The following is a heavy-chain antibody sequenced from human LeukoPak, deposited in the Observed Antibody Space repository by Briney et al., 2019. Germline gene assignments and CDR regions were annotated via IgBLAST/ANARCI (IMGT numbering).Heavy chain of an antibody. CDR1: GLTLSGYW. CDR2: VNGDASST. Sequence: GGSLRLSCAASGLTLSGYWMHWVRQAPGKGLVWVSRVNGDASSTSYADSVKGRFTISRDNAKSTLYLQMNSLRVEDTAVYYCARARGNTYGYIEYWGQGTLVTVSS. D-gene: IGHD5-18*01. CDR3: ARARGNTYGYIEY. J-gene: IGHJ4*02. V-gene: IGHV3-74*01.